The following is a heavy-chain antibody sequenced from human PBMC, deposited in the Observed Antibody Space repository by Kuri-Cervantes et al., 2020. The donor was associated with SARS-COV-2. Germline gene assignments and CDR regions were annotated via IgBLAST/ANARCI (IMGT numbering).Heavy chain of an antibody. V-gene: IGHV3-21*01. Sequence: GSLSLSCAASGFTFSSYSINWVRQAPGKGLEWVSSISSSTSYIYYEDSVKGRFTISRDNAKNSLYLQMNSLRAEDTAIYYCARDRSSNWFSTRVAFDIWGQGTMVTVSS. CDR1: GFTFSSYS. J-gene: IGHJ3*02. D-gene: IGHD6-13*01. CDR2: ISSSTSYI. CDR3: ARDRSSNWFSTRVAFDI.